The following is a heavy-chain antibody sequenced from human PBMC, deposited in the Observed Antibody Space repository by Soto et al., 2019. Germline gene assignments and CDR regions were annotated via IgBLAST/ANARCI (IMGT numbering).Heavy chain of an antibody. Sequence: QVQLVESGGGVVQPGRSLRLSCAASGFTFSSYAMHWVRQAPGKGLEWVAVISYDGSNKYYADSVTGRFTISRDNSKNTLYLRMNSLRAEDTAGYYWARLEVLFDPWGQGTLVTVSS. V-gene: IGHV3-30-3*01. CDR3: ARLEVLFDP. CDR1: GFTFSSYA. CDR2: ISYDGSNK. J-gene: IGHJ5*02. D-gene: IGHD2-8*02.